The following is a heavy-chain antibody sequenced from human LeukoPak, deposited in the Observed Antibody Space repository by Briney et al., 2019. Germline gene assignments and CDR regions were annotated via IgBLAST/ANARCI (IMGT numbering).Heavy chain of an antibody. CDR2: IYYSGST. Sequence: SETLSLTCSVSGASISTSAYYWGWIRQPPGKGLEWIGSIYYSGSTYYNASLKSRVTISIDTSKNQFSLRLSSVTAADTAVYYCARERYYTSGSYYNRVDYWGQGTLVTVSS. V-gene: IGHV4-39*02. CDR3: ARERYYTSGSYYNRVDY. D-gene: IGHD3-10*01. J-gene: IGHJ4*02. CDR1: GASISTSAYY.